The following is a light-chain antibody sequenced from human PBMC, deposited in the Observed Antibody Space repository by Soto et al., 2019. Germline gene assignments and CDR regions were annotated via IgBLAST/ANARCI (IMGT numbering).Light chain of an antibody. CDR2: DAS. Sequence: DIQMTQSPSSLSPSVGARVTITCRASRSISDWLAWYQQKPGKAPEPLIFDASNLKSGVSSRFSGSGSGTEFTLTISRLQPDDVATYYCLQFSSHSWTFGQGTKVDIK. CDR3: LQFSSHSWT. V-gene: IGKV1-5*01. J-gene: IGKJ1*01. CDR1: RSISDW.